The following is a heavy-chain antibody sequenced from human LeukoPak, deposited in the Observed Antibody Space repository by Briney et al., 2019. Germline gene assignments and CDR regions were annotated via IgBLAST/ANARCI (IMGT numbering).Heavy chain of an antibody. J-gene: IGHJ4*02. CDR3: ARNRGYSYGYGDY. D-gene: IGHD5-18*01. CDR2: ISPYNGNT. V-gene: IGHV1-18*01. CDR1: GGTFSSYA. Sequence: ASVKVSCKASGGTFSSYAISWVRQAPGQGLEWMGWISPYNGNTDYARKLQGRVTMATDTSTSTAYMELRSLRSDDTAVYYCARNRGYSYGYGDYWGQGTLVTVSS.